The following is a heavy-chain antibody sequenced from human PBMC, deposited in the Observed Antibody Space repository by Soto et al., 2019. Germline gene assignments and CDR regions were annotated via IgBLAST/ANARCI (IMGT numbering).Heavy chain of an antibody. CDR1: EFTVSGHA. CDR3: APHVSCSGGSCQYDAVAI. Sequence: GGSLRLSCEGSEFTVSGHAMTWIRQLPGKGPEWVSTITADGGAYYADSVKGRFAMSRDTSENTLYLQMNSLGAEDTAAYYCAPHVSCSGGSCQYDAVAIRGQGTMVSVSS. CDR2: ITADGGA. D-gene: IGHD2-15*01. V-gene: IGHV3-23*01. J-gene: IGHJ3*02.